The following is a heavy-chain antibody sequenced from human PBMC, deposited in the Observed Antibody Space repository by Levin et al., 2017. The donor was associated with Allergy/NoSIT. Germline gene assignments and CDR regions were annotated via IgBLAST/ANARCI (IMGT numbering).Heavy chain of an antibody. D-gene: IGHD5-12*01. CDR3: ASLPHYSGYDYVASQPDLEDDY. J-gene: IGHJ4*02. CDR1: GFTFSSYS. CDR2: ISSSSSYI. V-gene: IGHV3-21*01. Sequence: PSASVKVSCAASGFTFSSYSMNWVRQAPGKGLEWVSSISSSSSYIYYADSVKGRFTISRDNAKNSLYLQMNSLRAEDTAVYYCASLPHYSGYDYVASQPDLEDDYWGQGTLVTVSS.